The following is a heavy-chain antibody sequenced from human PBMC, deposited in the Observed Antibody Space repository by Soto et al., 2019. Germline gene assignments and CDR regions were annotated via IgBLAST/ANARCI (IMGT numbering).Heavy chain of an antibody. J-gene: IGHJ4*02. Sequence: GGSLRLSCAGSGFTFSIYAMSWVRQAPGKGLEWVSTIGGGGGGTSYADFVRGRFTISRDNSKNTLYLQMNSLRAEDTAVYYCAKDAPGSGWLSDYGGLGTLVTAPQ. CDR2: IGGGGGGT. V-gene: IGHV3-23*01. CDR1: GFTFSIYA. D-gene: IGHD3-22*01. CDR3: AKDAPGSGWLSDY.